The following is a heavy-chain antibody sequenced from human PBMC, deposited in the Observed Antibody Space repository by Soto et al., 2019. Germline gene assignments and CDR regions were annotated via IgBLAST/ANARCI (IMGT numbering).Heavy chain of an antibody. Sequence: GGSLRLSCAASGFTFDDYAMHWVRQAPGKGLEWVSGISWNSGSIGYADSVKGRFTISRDNAKNSLYLQMNSLRAEDTALYYCAKGVGAADTFDYWGQGTLHTISS. J-gene: IGHJ4*02. V-gene: IGHV3-9*01. CDR3: AKGVGAADTFDY. D-gene: IGHD6-13*01. CDR1: GFTFDDYA. CDR2: ISWNSGSI.